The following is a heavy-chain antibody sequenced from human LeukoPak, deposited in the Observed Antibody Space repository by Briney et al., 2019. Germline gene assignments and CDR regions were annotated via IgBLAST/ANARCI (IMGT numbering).Heavy chain of an antibody. J-gene: IGHJ4*02. CDR3: ARDNDDSSGNLDY. D-gene: IGHD3-22*01. V-gene: IGHV4-59*02. CDR2: IYDSGST. CDR1: GCPVSSYY. Sequence: KPSETLSLTCTVSGCPVSSYYWTWMRQPPGKGLQRIGYIYDSGSTNYNPSLKSRVTISVDTSKNQFSLKLSSVAAADTAVYYCARDNDDSSGNLDYWGQGTLVTVSS.